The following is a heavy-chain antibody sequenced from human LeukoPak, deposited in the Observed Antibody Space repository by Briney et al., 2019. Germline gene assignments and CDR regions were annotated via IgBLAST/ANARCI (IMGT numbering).Heavy chain of an antibody. Sequence: GGSLRLSCAASGFTFSSYSMSWVRQAPGKGLEWVSAISGSGGSTYYADSVKGRFTISRDNSKNTLYLQMNSLRAEDTAVYYCAKGFAMVTSYYFDYWGQGTLVTVSS. CDR2: ISGSGGST. V-gene: IGHV3-23*01. J-gene: IGHJ4*02. CDR3: AKGFAMVTSYYFDY. D-gene: IGHD5-18*01. CDR1: GFTFSSYS.